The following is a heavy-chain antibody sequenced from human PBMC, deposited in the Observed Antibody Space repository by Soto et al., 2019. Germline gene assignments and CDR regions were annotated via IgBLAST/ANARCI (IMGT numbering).Heavy chain of an antibody. CDR2: ISGSGGST. CDR3: AKSEIAVAATYFDY. CDR1: GFTFISYA. D-gene: IGHD6-19*01. V-gene: IGHV3-23*01. Sequence: EVQLLESGGGLVQPGGSLRLSCAASGFTFISYAMSWVRQAPGKGLEWVSAISGSGGSTYYADSVKGRFTISRDNSKNTLHLQRNSLRTEDTAVYYCAKSEIAVAATYFDYWGQGTLVTVSS. J-gene: IGHJ4*02.